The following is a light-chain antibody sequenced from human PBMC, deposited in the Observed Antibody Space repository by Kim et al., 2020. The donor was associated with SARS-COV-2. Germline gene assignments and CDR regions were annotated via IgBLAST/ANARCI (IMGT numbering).Light chain of an antibody. CDR3: QQYNQWPLT. CDR2: AAD. Sequence: VAPRARAPLSCRASQNIGRTLAWYQHKRGQTPRLFIYAADTRATGVPARFTASGSGTEFTLTISGLQSEDFAIYYCQQYNQWPLTFGGGTKVDIK. CDR1: QNIGRT. V-gene: IGKV3-15*01. J-gene: IGKJ4*01.